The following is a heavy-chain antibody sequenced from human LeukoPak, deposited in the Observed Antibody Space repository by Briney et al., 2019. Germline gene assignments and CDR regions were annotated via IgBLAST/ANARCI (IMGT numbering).Heavy chain of an antibody. V-gene: IGHV3-48*04. Sequence: GGSLRLSCAASGFTFSSYSMNWVRQAPGKGLEWVSYISSSSSTIYYADSVKGRFTISRDNAKNSLYLQMNSLRAEDTAVYYCARDLLNYYGSGSRDYWGQGTLVTVSS. CDR2: ISSSSSTI. D-gene: IGHD3-10*01. CDR3: ARDLLNYYGSGSRDY. J-gene: IGHJ4*02. CDR1: GFTFSSYS.